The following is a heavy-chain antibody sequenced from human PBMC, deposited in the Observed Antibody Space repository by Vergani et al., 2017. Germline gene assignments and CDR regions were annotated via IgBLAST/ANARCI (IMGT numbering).Heavy chain of an antibody. Sequence: EVQLVESGGGLVKPGGSLRLSCAASGFTFSSYSMNWVRQAPGKGLEWVSSISSSSSYIYYADSVKGRFTISRDNAKNTLYLQMTSLRAEDTAVYYCSREGSVIGCDYWGQGTLVTVSS. CDR1: GFTFSSYS. D-gene: IGHD2/OR15-2a*01. V-gene: IGHV3-21*01. CDR2: ISSSSSYI. J-gene: IGHJ4*02. CDR3: SREGSVIGCDY.